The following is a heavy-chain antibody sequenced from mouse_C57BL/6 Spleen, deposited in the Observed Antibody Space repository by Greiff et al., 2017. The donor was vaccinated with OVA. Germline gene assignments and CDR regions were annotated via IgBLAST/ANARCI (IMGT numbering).Heavy chain of an antibody. D-gene: IGHD2-4*01. CDR3: ARDDYDVFDY. Sequence: VQLQQSGPELVKPGASVKISCKASGYTFTDYYMNWVKQSHGKSLEWIGDINPNNGGTSYNQKFKGKATLTVDKSSSTAYMELRSLTSEDSAVYYCARDDYDVFDYWGQGTTLTVSS. V-gene: IGHV1-26*01. J-gene: IGHJ2*01. CDR1: GYTFTDYY. CDR2: INPNNGGT.